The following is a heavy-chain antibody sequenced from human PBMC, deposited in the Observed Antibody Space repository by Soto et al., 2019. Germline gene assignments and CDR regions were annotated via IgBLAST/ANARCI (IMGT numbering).Heavy chain of an antibody. CDR2: ISGSGGST. Sequence: PGGSLRLSCAASGFTFSSYAMSWVRQAPGKGLEWVSAISGSGGSTYYADSVKGRFTISRDNSKYTLYLQMNSLRAEDTAVYYCAKDQHYYDARGPLDAFDIWGQGTMVTVSS. CDR3: AKDQHYYDARGPLDAFDI. CDR1: GFTFSSYA. D-gene: IGHD3-22*01. V-gene: IGHV3-23*01. J-gene: IGHJ3*02.